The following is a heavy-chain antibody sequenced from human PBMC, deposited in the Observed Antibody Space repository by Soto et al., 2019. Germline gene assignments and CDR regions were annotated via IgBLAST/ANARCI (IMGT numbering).Heavy chain of an antibody. V-gene: IGHV3-7*01. J-gene: IGHJ4*02. Sequence: PGGSLRLSCAASGFTFSSYWMSWVRQAPGKGLEWVANIKQDGSEKYYVDSVKGRFTISRDNAKNTLYLQMNSLRAEDTAVYYCAKDPAREVTTSPYPDYWGQGTLVTVSS. CDR2: IKQDGSEK. CDR3: AKDPAREVTTSPYPDY. D-gene: IGHD4-17*01. CDR1: GFTFSSYW.